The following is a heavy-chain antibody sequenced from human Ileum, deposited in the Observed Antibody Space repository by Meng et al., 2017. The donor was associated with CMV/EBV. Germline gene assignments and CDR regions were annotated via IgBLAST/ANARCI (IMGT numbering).Heavy chain of an antibody. Sequence: GESLRLSCAASGFTFSDYNMNWVRQAPGKGLEWVSLIHSSGTYMFYADSVKGRFTISRDNAKNSLYLQMNSLRVEDTAVYYCVRDNDFSNYYWGQGTLVTVSS. J-gene: IGHJ4*02. CDR2: IHSSGTYM. CDR1: GFTFSDYN. D-gene: IGHD4-11*01. V-gene: IGHV3-21*06. CDR3: VRDNDFSNYY.